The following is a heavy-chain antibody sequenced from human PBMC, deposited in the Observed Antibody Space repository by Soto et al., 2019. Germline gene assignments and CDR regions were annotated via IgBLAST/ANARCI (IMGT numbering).Heavy chain of an antibody. CDR1: GYTFTKYG. Sequence: ASVKVSCKASGYTFTKYGITWVRQAPGQGLEWMGWINPYNGNTNYAQKLQGRVTMTTDTSTSTAYMELRSLRSDDTAVYYCARDQGGSYYYWGQGTLVTVSS. CDR3: ARDQGGSYYY. D-gene: IGHD1-26*01. V-gene: IGHV1-18*01. CDR2: INPYNGNT. J-gene: IGHJ4*02.